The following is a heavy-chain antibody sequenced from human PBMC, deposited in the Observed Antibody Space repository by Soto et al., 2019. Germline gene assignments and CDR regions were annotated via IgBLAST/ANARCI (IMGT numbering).Heavy chain of an antibody. CDR1: GGSISSYY. V-gene: IGHV4-59*01. D-gene: IGHD4-17*01. J-gene: IGHJ6*03. CDR2: IYYSGST. CDR3: ARERGYGDYAQEGYYYMDV. Sequence: SETLSLTCTVSGGSISSYYWSWIRQPPGKGLEWIGYIYYSGSTNYNPSLKSRVTISVDTSKNQFSLKLSSVTAADTAVYYCARERGYGDYAQEGYYYMDVWGKGTTVTVSS.